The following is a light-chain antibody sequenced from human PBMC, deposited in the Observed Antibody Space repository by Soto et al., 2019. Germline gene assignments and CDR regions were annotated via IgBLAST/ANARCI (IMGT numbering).Light chain of an antibody. CDR3: QQYNNWPRT. V-gene: IGKV3-15*01. CDR1: QSVSSN. J-gene: IGKJ2*01. Sequence: EIVMTQSPATLSVSPGERATLSCRASQSVSSNLAWYQQKPGQAPRLLIYGASTRATGIPARFSGSGSGTELSLTISSLQSEDAAVYYCQQYNNWPRTFGQGTKLEIK. CDR2: GAS.